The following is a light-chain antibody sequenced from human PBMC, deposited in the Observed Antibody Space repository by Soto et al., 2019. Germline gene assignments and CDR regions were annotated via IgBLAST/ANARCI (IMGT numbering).Light chain of an antibody. V-gene: IGKV1-12*01. CDR3: QPANSLPLT. Sequence: DIQMTQSPSSVSASVGDRVTITFRTSQGISSWLAWYQQKPGKAPRRLIYAASSLQSGGPSRFSGSGSGTDFTLTISSLQTEEFETYYCQPANSLPLTFGEGTKVEIK. CDR1: QGISSW. J-gene: IGKJ4*01. CDR2: AAS.